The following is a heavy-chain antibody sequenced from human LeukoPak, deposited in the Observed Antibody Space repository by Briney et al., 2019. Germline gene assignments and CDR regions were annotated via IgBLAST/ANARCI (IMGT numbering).Heavy chain of an antibody. J-gene: IGHJ4*02. CDR3: ARDTRWGGEDFDY. CDR2: INSDGSST. V-gene: IGHV3-74*01. D-gene: IGHD2-2*01. CDR1: GFTFSSYW. Sequence: GGSLRLSCAASGFTFSSYWIHWVRQAPGKGLVWVSRINSDGSSTTYADSVRGRFTLSRDNAKSTLSLQMNSLRVEDTAVYYCARDTRWGGEDFDYWGQGTLVTVSS.